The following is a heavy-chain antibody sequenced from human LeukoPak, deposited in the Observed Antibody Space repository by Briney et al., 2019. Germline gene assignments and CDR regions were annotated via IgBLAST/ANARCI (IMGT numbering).Heavy chain of an antibody. V-gene: IGHV1-24*01. CDR1: GYTLTELS. J-gene: IGHJ5*02. Sequence: ASVNVSRKVSGYTLTELSMHWVRQAPGKGLEWMGGFDPEDGETIYAQKFQGRVTMTEDTSTDTAYMELSSLRSEDTAVYYCATLYTGTTSWFDPWGQGTLVTVSS. CDR3: ATLYTGTTSWFDP. CDR2: FDPEDGET. D-gene: IGHD1-1*01.